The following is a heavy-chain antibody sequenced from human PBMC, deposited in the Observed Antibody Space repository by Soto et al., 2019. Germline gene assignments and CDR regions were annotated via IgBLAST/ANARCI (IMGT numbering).Heavy chain of an antibody. V-gene: IGHV3-33*01. CDR2: IWYDGSNK. D-gene: IGHD6-19*01. CDR3: ARELPAPGIAVGGGFDP. CDR1: GFTFSSYG. J-gene: IGHJ5*02. Sequence: QVQLVESGGGVVQPGRSLRLSCAASGFTFSSYGMHWVRQAPGKGLEWVAVIWYDGSNKYYADSVKGRFTISRDNSMNSLYLKRHTLRAEDTAVYYCARELPAPGIAVGGGFDPWGKGTLVTVSS.